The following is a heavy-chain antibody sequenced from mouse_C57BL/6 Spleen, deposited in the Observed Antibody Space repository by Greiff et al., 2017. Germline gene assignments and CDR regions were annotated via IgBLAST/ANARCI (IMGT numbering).Heavy chain of an antibody. V-gene: IGHV1-64*01. CDR1: GYTFTSYW. Sequence: VQLQQPGAELVKPGASVKLSCKASGYTFTSYWMHWVKQRPGQGLEWIGMIHPNSGSTNYNEKFKSKATLTVDKSSSTAYMQLSSLTSEDSAVYYCARDYYGSSYCDWGQGTTRTVSS. D-gene: IGHD1-1*01. CDR3: ARDYYGSSYCD. CDR2: IHPNSGST. J-gene: IGHJ2*01.